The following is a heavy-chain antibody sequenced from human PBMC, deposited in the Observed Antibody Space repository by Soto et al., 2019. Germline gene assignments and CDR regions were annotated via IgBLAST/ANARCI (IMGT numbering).Heavy chain of an antibody. CDR2: IIPIFGTA. CDR1: GGTFSSYA. D-gene: IGHD3-22*01. V-gene: IGHV1-69*13. J-gene: IGHJ4*02. CDR3: ARVVYYDSSGYYGRGVTLDY. Sequence: SVKVSCKASGGTFSSYAISWVRQAPGQGLEWMGGIIPIFGTANYAQKFQGRVTITADESTSTAYMELSSLRSEDTAVYYCARVVYYDSSGYYGRGVTLDYWGQGTLVTVSS.